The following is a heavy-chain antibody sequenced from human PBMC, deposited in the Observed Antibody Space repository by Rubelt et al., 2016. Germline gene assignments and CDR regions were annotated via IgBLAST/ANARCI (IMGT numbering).Heavy chain of an antibody. D-gene: IGHD5-12*01. Sequence: VESGGGLVQPGGSLRLSCAASGFTFRNYWMHWVRQVPGKGLVWVSRINNDGSSISYVDSVKGRFTMSRDNAKNTLYLQMNSLRAEDTDIYYCAKEIYSGYGPFDYWGQGTLVTVSS. V-gene: IGHV3-74*01. CDR1: GFTFRNYW. CDR3: AKEIYSGYGPFDY. J-gene: IGHJ4*02. CDR2: INNDGSSI.